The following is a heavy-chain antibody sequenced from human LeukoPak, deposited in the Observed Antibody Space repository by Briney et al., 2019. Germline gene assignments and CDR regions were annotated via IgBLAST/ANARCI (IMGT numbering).Heavy chain of an antibody. D-gene: IGHD6-13*01. Sequence: GASVKVSCKASGDTFSSYAISWVRQAPGQGLEWMGGIIPIFGTANYAQKFQGRVTITTDESTSTAYMELSSLRSEDTAVYYCARVSIAAAGTLDYWGQGTLVTVSS. CDR1: GDTFSSYA. V-gene: IGHV1-69*05. CDR2: IIPIFGTA. CDR3: ARVSIAAAGTLDY. J-gene: IGHJ4*02.